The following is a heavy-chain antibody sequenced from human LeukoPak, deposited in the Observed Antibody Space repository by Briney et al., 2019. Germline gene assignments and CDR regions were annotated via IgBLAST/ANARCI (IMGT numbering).Heavy chain of an antibody. V-gene: IGHV4-59*08. CDR1: GGSISTYD. Sequence: SETLSLTCTVSGGSISTYDWTWIRQPPGKGLEWIGYIYFTGSTNYNPSLKSRVTISVDTSKNQFSLKLSSVTAADTAVYYCASHDYGGNLGAFDIWGQGTMVTVSS. CDR3: ASHDYGGNLGAFDI. CDR2: IYFTGST. D-gene: IGHD4-23*01. J-gene: IGHJ3*02.